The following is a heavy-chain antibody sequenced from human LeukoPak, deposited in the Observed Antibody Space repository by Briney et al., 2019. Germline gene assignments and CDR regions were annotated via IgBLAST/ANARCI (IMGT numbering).Heavy chain of an antibody. Sequence: PGGSLRLSCVASGFTVSGNYMSWVRQAPGKGLEWVSVVYSSVTTDYADSVKGRFTIFRDNSKNTLYLQMNGLRADDTAVYYCARSQIGSAAWGYFDYWGQGTLVTVSS. D-gene: IGHD2-2*01. CDR3: ARSQIGSAAWGYFDY. J-gene: IGHJ4*02. CDR1: GFTVSGNY. V-gene: IGHV3-53*01. CDR2: VYSSVTT.